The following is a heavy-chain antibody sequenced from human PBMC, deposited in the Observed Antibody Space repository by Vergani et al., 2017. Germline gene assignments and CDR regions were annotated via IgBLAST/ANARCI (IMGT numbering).Heavy chain of an antibody. CDR3: AKDLGGCNSISCSYYMDV. Sequence: QVQLVESGGGVVQPGRSLRLSCTPSSFKLGDYGMHWVRQAPGRGLEWVSMTWYEGNNNYYADSVKGRFTISRDNSQNTVNLQMNSLRVDDTAVYYCAKDLGGCNSISCSYYMDVWGKGP. D-gene: IGHD2/OR15-2a*01. V-gene: IGHV3-33*06. CDR1: SFKLGDYG. J-gene: IGHJ6*03. CDR2: TWYEGNNN.